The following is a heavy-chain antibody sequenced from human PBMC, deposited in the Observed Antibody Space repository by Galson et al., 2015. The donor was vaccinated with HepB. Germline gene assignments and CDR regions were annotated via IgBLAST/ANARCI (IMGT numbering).Heavy chain of an antibody. CDR3: ATGRAHLGWLLYGGG. J-gene: IGHJ4*02. V-gene: IGHV3-23*01. Sequence: SLRLSCAASGFTFSSYAMHWVRQAPGRGLEWVPAIGGRGGSTYYADSVKGWFTISRDTSKNTLYLQMNNLRAEDTAVYYCATGRAHLGWLLYGGGWGQGTLVTVSS. D-gene: IGHD3-3*01. CDR1: GFTFSSYA. CDR2: IGGRGGST.